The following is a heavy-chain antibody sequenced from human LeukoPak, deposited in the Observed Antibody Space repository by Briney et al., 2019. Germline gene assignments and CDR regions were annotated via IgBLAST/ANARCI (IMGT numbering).Heavy chain of an antibody. Sequence: PSETLSLTCTVSGGSIRSYYWSWIRQPPGKGLEWIGYIYYSGSTNYNPSLKSRVTMSLDTSTNQFSLKLSSVTAADTAVYYCAALYSNYYYMDVWGKGTTVTVSS. D-gene: IGHD4-11*01. CDR2: IYYSGST. J-gene: IGHJ6*03. CDR1: GGSIRSYY. CDR3: AALYSNYYYMDV. V-gene: IGHV4-59*01.